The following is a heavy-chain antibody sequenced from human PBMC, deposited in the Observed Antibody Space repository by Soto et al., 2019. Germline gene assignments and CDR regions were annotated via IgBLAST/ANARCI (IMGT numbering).Heavy chain of an antibody. CDR3: ASGHCSGGSCSSGH. CDR2: ISYDVSKK. CDR1: GFTFSTYG. J-gene: IGHJ4*02. D-gene: IGHD2-15*01. Sequence: GGSLRLSCAASGFTFSTYGMHWVRQAPGKGLEWVALISYDVSKKYYADSVKGRFTISRDNSKNTLYLQMNSLRPDDTAVYYCASGHCSGGSCSSGHWGQGTLVTVSS. V-gene: IGHV3-30*03.